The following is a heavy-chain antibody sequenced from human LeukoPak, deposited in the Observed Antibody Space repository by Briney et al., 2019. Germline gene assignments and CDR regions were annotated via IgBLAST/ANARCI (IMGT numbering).Heavy chain of an antibody. CDR1: GFTFSSYG. CDR3: AKDRKLAARPFDY. Sequence: GGSLRLSCAASGFTFSSYGMHWVRQAPGKGLGWVAFIRYDGSNKYYADSVKGRFTISRDNSKNTLYLQMNSLRAEDTAVYYCAKDRKLAARPFDYWGQGTLVTVSS. D-gene: IGHD6-6*01. CDR2: IRYDGSNK. V-gene: IGHV3-30*02. J-gene: IGHJ4*02.